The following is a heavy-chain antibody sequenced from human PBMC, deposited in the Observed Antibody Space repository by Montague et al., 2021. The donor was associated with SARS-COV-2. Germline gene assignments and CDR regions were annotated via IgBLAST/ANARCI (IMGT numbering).Heavy chain of an antibody. CDR1: GGSISSGGYY. D-gene: IGHD3-3*01. J-gene: IGHJ4*02. CDR3: ARASGKKTIFGVVISYFDY. CDR2: IYYSGST. Sequence: TLSLTCTVSGGSISSGGYYWSWIRQHPGKGLEWIGYIYYSGSTYYNPSLKSRVTISVDTSKNQFSLKLSSVTAADTAVHYCARASGKKTIFGVVISYFDYWGQGTLVTVSS. V-gene: IGHV4-31*03.